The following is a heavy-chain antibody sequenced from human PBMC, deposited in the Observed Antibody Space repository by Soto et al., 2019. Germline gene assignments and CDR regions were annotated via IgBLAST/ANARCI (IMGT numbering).Heavy chain of an antibody. D-gene: IGHD6-6*01. V-gene: IGHV4-4*02. CDR2: INHRGST. Sequence: PSETLSLTCAVSGGPIVSDKWWSWVRQSPGKGLEWLGEINHRGSTIYNPSLKSRVTISVDTSRNQFYLKVKSVTAADTAVYYCARGGSSELWGQGTLVTGSS. CDR1: GGPIVSDKW. J-gene: IGHJ4*02. CDR3: ARGGSSEL.